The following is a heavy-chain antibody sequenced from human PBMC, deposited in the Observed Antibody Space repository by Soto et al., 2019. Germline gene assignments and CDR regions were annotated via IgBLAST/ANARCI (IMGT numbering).Heavy chain of an antibody. J-gene: IGHJ4*02. V-gene: IGHV3-30-3*01. CDR1: GFTFSSYA. Sequence: QVQLVESGGGVVQPGRSLRLSCAASGFTFSSYAMHLVRQAPGKGLEWVALISYDGSDTDYADSVKGRFTISRDNYRNTLFLQMTSLRAEDTAVYYCARDYYKYYDSSGYYRSQAYWGKGTLVTVSS. CDR2: ISYDGSDT. D-gene: IGHD3-22*01. CDR3: ARDYYKYYDSSGYYRSQAY.